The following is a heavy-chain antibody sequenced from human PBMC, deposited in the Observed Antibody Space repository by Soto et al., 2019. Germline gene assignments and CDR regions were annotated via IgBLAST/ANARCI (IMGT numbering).Heavy chain of an antibody. CDR3: ARSDGRY. J-gene: IGHJ4*02. CDR1: GDSISSGGYY. CDR2: IYSNGYT. Sequence: SETLSLTCTVSGDSISSGGYYWSWIRQLPGKGLEWIGYIYSNGYTYYNPSLESRVTISLDTSNNQFSLKLSSVTAADTAVYYCARSDGRYWGQGTLVTVSS. V-gene: IGHV4-31*03.